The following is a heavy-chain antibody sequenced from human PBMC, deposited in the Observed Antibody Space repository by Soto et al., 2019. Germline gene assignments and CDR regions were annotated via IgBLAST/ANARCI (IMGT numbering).Heavy chain of an antibody. J-gene: IGHJ4*02. V-gene: IGHV4-39*01. CDR3: ARHKLRGKSGWYSPFDY. Sequence: SETLSLTCTVSGGSISSSSYYWGWIRQPPGKGLEWIGSIYYSGSTYYNPSLKSRVTISVDTSKNQFSLKLSSVTAADTAVYYCARHKLRGKSGWYSPFDYWGQGTLVTSPQ. D-gene: IGHD6-19*01. CDR2: IYYSGST. CDR1: GGSISSSSYY.